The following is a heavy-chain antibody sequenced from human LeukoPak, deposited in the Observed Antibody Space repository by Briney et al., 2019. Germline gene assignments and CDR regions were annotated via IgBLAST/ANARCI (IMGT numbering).Heavy chain of an antibody. Sequence: GGSLRLSCRGSGFTFGDYAMNWFRQAPGKGLEWITFIRSKVDGGTTEYAASMKGRFVTSRDDSKSVAYLQMDSLKTEDTAMYYCTRDRIGTGTTQDAFDIWGQGTLVTVSS. CDR3: TRDRIGTGTTQDAFDI. CDR2: IRSKVDGGTT. V-gene: IGHV3-49*03. D-gene: IGHD1-1*01. CDR1: GFTFGDYA. J-gene: IGHJ3*02.